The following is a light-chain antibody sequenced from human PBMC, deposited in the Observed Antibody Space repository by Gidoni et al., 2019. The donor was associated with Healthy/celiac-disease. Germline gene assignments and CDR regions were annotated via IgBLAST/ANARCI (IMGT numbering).Light chain of an antibody. Sequence: DIVMTQSPLSLPVTPGEPASISCRSSQSLLHSNGYNYLDWYLQKPGQSPQLLIYLGSNRASGVPDRLSGSGSGTDFTLKISRVEAEDVGVYYCMQALQTQYTFGQXTKLEIK. V-gene: IGKV2-28*01. J-gene: IGKJ2*01. CDR1: QSLLHSNGYNY. CDR2: LGS. CDR3: MQALQTQYT.